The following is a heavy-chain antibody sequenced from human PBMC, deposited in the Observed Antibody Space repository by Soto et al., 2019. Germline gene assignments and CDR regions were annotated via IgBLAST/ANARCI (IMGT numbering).Heavy chain of an antibody. CDR2: IYYSGST. Sequence: QVQLQESGPGLVKPSETLSLTCTVSGGSVSSGSYYWSWIRQPPGKGLEWIGYIYYSGSTNYNPSLKSRVTISVDTSKNQFSLKLSSVTAADTAVYYCARGIEGWYQGRYYYGMGVWGQGTMVTVS. CDR1: GGSVSSGSYY. CDR3: ARGIEGWYQGRYYYGMGV. V-gene: IGHV4-61*01. D-gene: IGHD6-19*01. J-gene: IGHJ6*02.